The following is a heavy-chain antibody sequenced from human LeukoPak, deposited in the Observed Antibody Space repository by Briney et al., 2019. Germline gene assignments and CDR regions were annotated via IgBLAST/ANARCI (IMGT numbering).Heavy chain of an antibody. CDR3: ARENSTAYYFDY. Sequence: RRASVKVSCKASGYTFTGYYMHWVRQAPGQGLEWMGWINPNSGGTNYAQKFQGRVTMTRDTSISTAYMELSRLRSDDTAVYYCARENSTAYYFDYWGQGTLVTVSS. J-gene: IGHJ4*02. V-gene: IGHV1-2*02. CDR1: GYTFTGYY. CDR2: INPNSGGT. D-gene: IGHD2-2*01.